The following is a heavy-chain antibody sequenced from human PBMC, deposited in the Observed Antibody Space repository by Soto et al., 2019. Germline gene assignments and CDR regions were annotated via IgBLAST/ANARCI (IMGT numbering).Heavy chain of an antibody. Sequence: EVQLVESGGGLVQPGGSLRLSCAASGFTFSTYWMHWVRQVPGKGLVWVSHINGDGGSTSYADSVRGRFSISRDNAKNTVDLQMNSLRADDTAVYYCARGTGGFDPWGQGILVIVFS. V-gene: IGHV3-74*01. CDR2: INGDGGST. CDR3: ARGTGGFDP. CDR1: GFTFSTYW. D-gene: IGHD2-15*01. J-gene: IGHJ5*02.